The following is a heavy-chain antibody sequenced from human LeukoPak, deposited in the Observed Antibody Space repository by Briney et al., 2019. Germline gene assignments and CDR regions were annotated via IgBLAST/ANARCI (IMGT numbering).Heavy chain of an antibody. CDR1: GYTFTGYY. D-gene: IGHD6-13*01. J-gene: IGHJ1*01. V-gene: IGHV1-2*02. CDR3: ARVSSSWEEYFQH. CDR2: INPNSGGT. Sequence: ASVKVSCKAPGYTFTGYYMHWVRQAPGQGLEWMGWINPNSGGTNYAQKFQGRVTMTRDTSISTAYMELSRLRSDDTAVYYCARVSSSWEEYFQHWGQGTLVTVSS.